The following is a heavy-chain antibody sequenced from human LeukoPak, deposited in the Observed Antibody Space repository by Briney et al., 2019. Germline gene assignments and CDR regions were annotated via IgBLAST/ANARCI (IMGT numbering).Heavy chain of an antibody. CDR3: WHSGYESGLDY. D-gene: IGHD5-12*01. Sequence: SETLSLTCGGSGVSITSGNWWSWVRQPPGKGLEWIGEIYHSGSINYNPSLKSRVTISVDKSKNQFSLKLNSVTAADTAVYYCWHSGYESGLDYWGQGTLVTVSS. CDR1: GVSITSGNW. CDR2: IYHSGSI. J-gene: IGHJ4*02. V-gene: IGHV4-4*02.